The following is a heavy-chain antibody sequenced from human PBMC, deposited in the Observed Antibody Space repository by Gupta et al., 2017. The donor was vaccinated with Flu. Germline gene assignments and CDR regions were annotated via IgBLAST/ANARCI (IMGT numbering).Heavy chain of an antibody. Sequence: EVQLLESGGGLVQPGGSLRLSCAASGFTFSSYAMSWVRQAPGKGLEWVSAISGSGGSTYYADSVKGRFTISRDNSKNTLYLQMNSLRAEDTAVYYCAKEVVVVSRYYYGMDVWGQGTTVTVSS. CDR3: AKEVVVVSRYYYGMDV. CDR1: GFTFSSYA. CDR2: ISGSGGST. D-gene: IGHD3-22*01. J-gene: IGHJ6*02. V-gene: IGHV3-23*01.